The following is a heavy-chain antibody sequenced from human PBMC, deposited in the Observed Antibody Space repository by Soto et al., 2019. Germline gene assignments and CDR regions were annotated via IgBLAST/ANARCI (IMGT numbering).Heavy chain of an antibody. Sequence: QIQLVQSGAEVKMPGASVKVSCKASGYTFSSYGITWVRQAPGQGLEWMGWTSPYNGNTNFAQNFLGRVTLTTDTFTTTDYMELRSLTSDDTAVYYCARDHDSYLYDSSGYPLHWGQGTLVTVSS. J-gene: IGHJ4*02. CDR3: ARDHDSYLYDSSGYPLH. CDR2: TSPYNGNT. CDR1: GYTFSSYG. V-gene: IGHV1-18*04. D-gene: IGHD3-22*01.